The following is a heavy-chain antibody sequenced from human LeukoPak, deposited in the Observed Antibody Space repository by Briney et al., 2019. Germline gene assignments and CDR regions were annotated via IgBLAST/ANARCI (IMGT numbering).Heavy chain of an antibody. CDR1: GFTFSDYY. V-gene: IGHV3-11*01. CDR3: ATFSSGWAWDFDY. CDR2: ISSGGSTI. J-gene: IGHJ4*02. D-gene: IGHD6-19*01. Sequence: GGSLRLSCAASGFTFSDYYMSWIRQAPGKGLEWVSYISSGGSTIYYADSVKGRFTISRDNAKNSLYVQMNSLRAEDTAVYYCATFSSGWAWDFDYWGQGTLVTVSS.